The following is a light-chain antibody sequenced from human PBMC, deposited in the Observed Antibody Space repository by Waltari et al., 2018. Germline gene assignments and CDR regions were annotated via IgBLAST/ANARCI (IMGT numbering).Light chain of an antibody. CDR1: QDINSW. CDR2: GAS. CDR3: QQANSFPFT. V-gene: IGKV1-12*01. Sequence: QMSQSPSSVSASVGGRVTITCRASQDINSWVAWYQQKPGKAPKLLIYGASSLQSGVPSRFSGSGSGTDFTLTISSLQPEDFATYYCQQANSFPFTFGPGTKVDIK. J-gene: IGKJ3*01.